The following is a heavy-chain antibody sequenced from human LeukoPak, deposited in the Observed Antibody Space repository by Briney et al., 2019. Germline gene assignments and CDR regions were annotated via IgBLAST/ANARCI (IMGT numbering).Heavy chain of an antibody. J-gene: IGHJ3*02. CDR2: ISGSGGST. Sequence: GGSLRLSCAASGFTFSSYAMSWVRQAPGKGLEWVSAISGSGGSTYYADSVKGRFTISRDNSKNTLYLQMDSLKAEDTAVYFCVTEGYRNGYHALDIWGQGTTVTVSS. CDR1: GFTFSSYA. V-gene: IGHV3-23*01. D-gene: IGHD5-18*01. CDR3: VTEGYRNGYHALDI.